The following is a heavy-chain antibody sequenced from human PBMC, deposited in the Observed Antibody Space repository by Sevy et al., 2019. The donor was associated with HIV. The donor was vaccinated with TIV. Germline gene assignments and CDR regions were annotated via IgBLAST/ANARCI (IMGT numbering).Heavy chain of an antibody. Sequence: SETLSLTCAVYGVSFSGYYWSWIRQPPGKGLEWIGEIDHGGSTKYNPSLKSRVTISVDTSKNQFSLKLNSVTAADTAVYYCARIKLSGWRLDYWGQGTLVTVSS. V-gene: IGHV4-34*01. CDR2: IDHGGST. J-gene: IGHJ4*02. CDR1: GVSFSGYY. D-gene: IGHD6-19*01. CDR3: ARIKLSGWRLDY.